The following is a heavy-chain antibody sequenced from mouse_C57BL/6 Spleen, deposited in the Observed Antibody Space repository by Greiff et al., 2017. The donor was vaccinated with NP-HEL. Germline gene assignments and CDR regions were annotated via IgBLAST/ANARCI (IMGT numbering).Heavy chain of an antibody. CDR2: IDPSDSYT. Sequence: VQLQQPGAELVMPGASVKLSCKASGYTFTSYWMHWVKQRPGQGLEWIGEIDPSDSYTNYNQKFKGKSTLTVDKSSSTAYMQLSSLTSEDSAVYYCARSPSTAIDYWGQGTTLTVSS. CDR1: GYTFTSYW. V-gene: IGHV1-69*01. J-gene: IGHJ2*01. CDR3: ARSPSTAIDY. D-gene: IGHD4-1*02.